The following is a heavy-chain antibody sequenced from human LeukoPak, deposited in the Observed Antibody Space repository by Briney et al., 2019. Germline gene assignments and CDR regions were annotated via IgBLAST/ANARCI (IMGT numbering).Heavy chain of an antibody. Sequence: PGGSLRLSCAASGFTFSSYEMNWVRQAPGKGVEWVSYISSSGSVIYYADSVKGRFTICRDNAKHSLYLQMNSLRAEDTAVYYCARPYYSNYYYYGMDVWGQGTTVTVSS. D-gene: IGHD4-11*01. CDR3: ARPYYSNYYYYGMDV. J-gene: IGHJ6*02. V-gene: IGHV3-48*03. CDR2: ISSSGSVI. CDR1: GFTFSSYE.